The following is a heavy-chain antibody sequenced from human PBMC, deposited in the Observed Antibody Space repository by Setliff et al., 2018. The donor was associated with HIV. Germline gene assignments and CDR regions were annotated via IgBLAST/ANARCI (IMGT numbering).Heavy chain of an antibody. D-gene: IGHD3-3*01. CDR3: ARGREWTHLDY. CDR2: INHSGST. J-gene: IGHJ4*02. Sequence: PSETLSLTCAVYGGSFSGYHWSWIRQPPGKGLEWIGEINHSGSTSDNPSLKSRVTMSVDTSKNHFSLKLSSVTAADTAVFYCARGREWTHLDYWGQGTLVTVSS. CDR1: GGSFSGYH. V-gene: IGHV4-34*01.